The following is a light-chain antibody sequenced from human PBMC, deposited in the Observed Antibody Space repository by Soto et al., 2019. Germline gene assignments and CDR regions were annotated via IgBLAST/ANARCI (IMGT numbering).Light chain of an antibody. CDR1: QSISTW. V-gene: IGKV1-5*03. J-gene: IGKJ2*01. Sequence: DIQMTQSPSTLSASVGDRVTITCRASQSISTWLAWYQQKPGKAPKLLIYKASSLRNGVPSRFSGSGCGTEFTLTIYILQPDDFASYYCQQYNCYPHTFGQGTKLEIK. CDR3: QQYNCYPHT. CDR2: KAS.